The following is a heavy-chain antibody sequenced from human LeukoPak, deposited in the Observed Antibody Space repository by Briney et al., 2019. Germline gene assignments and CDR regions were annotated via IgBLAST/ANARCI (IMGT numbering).Heavy chain of an antibody. Sequence: ASVKVSCKASGYTFTSYAMHWVRQAPGQRLEWMGWINAGNGNTKYSQKFQGRVTMTRDTSISTAYMELSRLRSDDTAVYYCARVGSPGYYYMDVWGKGTTVTISS. CDR3: ARVGSPGYYYMDV. CDR1: GYTFTSYA. CDR2: INAGNGNT. V-gene: IGHV1-3*01. J-gene: IGHJ6*03.